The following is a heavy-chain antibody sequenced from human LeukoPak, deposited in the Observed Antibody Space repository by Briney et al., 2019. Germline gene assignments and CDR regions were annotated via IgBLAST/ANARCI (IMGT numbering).Heavy chain of an antibody. CDR1: GFTFSSYG. CDR3: AKGANGADTGNYRGAFDI. J-gene: IGHJ3*02. Sequence: PGGSLRLSCAASGFTFSSYGMHWVRQAPGKGLEWVAFIRYDGSNKYYADSVKGRFTISRDNSRNTLYLQMNSLRGEDTAVYYCAKGANGADTGNYRGAFDIWGQGTMVTVSS. CDR2: IRYDGSNK. D-gene: IGHD1-26*01. V-gene: IGHV3-30*02.